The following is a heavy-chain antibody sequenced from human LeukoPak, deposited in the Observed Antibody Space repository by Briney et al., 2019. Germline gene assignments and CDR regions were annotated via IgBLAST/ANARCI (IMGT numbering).Heavy chain of an antibody. CDR3: ARVATNEEYYFDY. D-gene: IGHD1-1*01. CDR1: GGTFSSYA. J-gene: IGHJ4*02. CDR2: IIPIFGTA. Sequence: SVKVSRKASGGTFSSYAISWVRQAPGQGLEWMGGIIPIFGTANYAQKFQGRVTITTDESTSTAYMELSSLRSEDTAVYYCARVATNEEYYFDYWGQGTLVTVSS. V-gene: IGHV1-69*05.